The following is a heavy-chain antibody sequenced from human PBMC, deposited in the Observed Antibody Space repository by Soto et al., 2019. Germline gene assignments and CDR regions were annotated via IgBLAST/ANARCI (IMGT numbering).Heavy chain of an antibody. CDR3: ARDQADCSGGSCYSAEYFHH. J-gene: IGHJ1*01. Sequence: SETLSLTCTVSGGSISSYYWSWIRQPPGKGPEWMGYIYYSGSTKYNPSLKSRVTISVDTSKNQFSLKLSSVTADDTAVYYCARDQADCSGGSCYSAEYFHHWGQGTLVTVSS. D-gene: IGHD2-15*01. CDR2: IYYSGST. V-gene: IGHV4-59*01. CDR1: GGSISSYY.